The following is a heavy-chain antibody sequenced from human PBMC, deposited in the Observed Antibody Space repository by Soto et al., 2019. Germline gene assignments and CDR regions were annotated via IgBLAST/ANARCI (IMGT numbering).Heavy chain of an antibody. Sequence: RGESLKICCKGSGYRFGTYWIGWVRQMPGKGLEWMGIIYPGDFDTRYSPSFKGQVTISVDKSISTAYLQWSSLKASDTAIYYCGRTSWEFVEPFYFDSWGQGTLVTVSS. CDR3: GRTSWEFVEPFYFDS. J-gene: IGHJ4*02. V-gene: IGHV5-51*01. CDR2: IYPGDFDT. CDR1: GYRFGTYW. D-gene: IGHD3-10*01.